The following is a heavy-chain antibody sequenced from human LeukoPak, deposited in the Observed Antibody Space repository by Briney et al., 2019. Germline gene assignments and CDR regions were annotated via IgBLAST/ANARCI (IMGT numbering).Heavy chain of an antibody. Sequence: SETLSLTCTVSGGSISSYYWSWIRQPPGKGLEWIGYIYYSGSTNYNPSLKSRVTISVDTSTNQFSPKLSSVTAADTAVYYCARIYCSGDSCYSGFDYGGQGTLVTVSS. CDR2: IYYSGST. D-gene: IGHD2-15*01. CDR1: GGSISSYY. CDR3: ARIYCSGDSCYSGFDY. V-gene: IGHV4-59*08. J-gene: IGHJ4*02.